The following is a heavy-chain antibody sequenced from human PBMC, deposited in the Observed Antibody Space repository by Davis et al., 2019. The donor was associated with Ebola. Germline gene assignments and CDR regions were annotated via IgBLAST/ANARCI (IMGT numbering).Heavy chain of an antibody. CDR2: IYYSGST. V-gene: IGHV4-39*07. CDR1: GGSISSSSFY. CDR3: ARGNGSGSYYVLSLDY. J-gene: IGHJ4*02. Sequence: SETLSLTCTVSGGSISSSSFYWGWIRQPPGKGLEWIGSIYYSGSTNYNPSLKSRITISVDKSKNQFSLKLSSVTAADTAVYYCARGNGSGSYYVLSLDYWGQGTLVTVSS. D-gene: IGHD3-10*01.